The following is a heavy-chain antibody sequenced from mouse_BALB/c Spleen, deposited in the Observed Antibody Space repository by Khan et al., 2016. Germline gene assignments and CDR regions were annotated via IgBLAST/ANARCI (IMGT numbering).Heavy chain of an antibody. V-gene: IGHV1-7*01. D-gene: IGHD1-1*01. CDR3: ARGFYYYGSRDYAMDY. CDR2: INTSTGYT. J-gene: IGHJ4*01. CDR1: GYTFTSYW. Sequence: QVQLKQSGAELAKPGASVKMSCKASGYTFTSYWMHWVKQRPGQGLEWIGYINTSTGYTEYNQKFKDKATLTADKSSSTAYMQLSSLTSEDSAVYYCARGFYYYGSRDYAMDYWGQGTSVTVSS.